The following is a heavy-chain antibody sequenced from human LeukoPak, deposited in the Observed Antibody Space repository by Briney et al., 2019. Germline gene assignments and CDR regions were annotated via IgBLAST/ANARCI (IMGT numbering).Heavy chain of an antibody. CDR2: IYYSGST. D-gene: IGHD5-24*01. J-gene: IGHJ3*02. CDR1: GGSISSSSHY. Sequence: DPSETLSLTCTVSGGSISSSSHYWGWIRQPPGKGLEWIGSIYYSGSTYYNPSLKSRVTISVDTSKNQFSLKLSSVTAADTAVYYCARETNQRWLLTGRAFDIWGQGTMVTVSS. V-gene: IGHV4-39*07. CDR3: ARETNQRWLLTGRAFDI.